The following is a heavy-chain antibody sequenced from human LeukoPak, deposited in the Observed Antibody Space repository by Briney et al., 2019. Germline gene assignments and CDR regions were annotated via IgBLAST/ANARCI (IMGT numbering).Heavy chain of an antibody. CDR1: GFTFSSYA. V-gene: IGHV3-23*01. CDR2: ISGSGGST. Sequence: GGSLRLSCAASGFTFSSYATSWVRQAPGKGLEWVSAISGSGGSTYYADSVKGRFTISRDNSKNTLYLQMNSLRAEDTAVYYCAKGSYYDSSGSYLDYWGQGTLVTVSS. CDR3: AKGSYYDSSGSYLDY. J-gene: IGHJ4*02. D-gene: IGHD3-22*01.